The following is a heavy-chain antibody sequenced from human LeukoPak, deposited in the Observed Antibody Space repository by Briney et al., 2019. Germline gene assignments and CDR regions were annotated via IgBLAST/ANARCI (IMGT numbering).Heavy chain of an antibody. J-gene: IGHJ4*02. V-gene: IGHV1-2*02. Sequence: ASVKLSCKASGYTFTGYYIHWVRQAPGQGLGWMGWINPNSGGTNYAQKFQGRVTMTRDTSISTAYMELSRLRSDDTAAYYCARGPVYSYGYCDADYWGQGTLVTVSS. D-gene: IGHD5-18*01. CDR1: GYTFTGYY. CDR3: ARGPVYSYGYCDADY. CDR2: INPNSGGT.